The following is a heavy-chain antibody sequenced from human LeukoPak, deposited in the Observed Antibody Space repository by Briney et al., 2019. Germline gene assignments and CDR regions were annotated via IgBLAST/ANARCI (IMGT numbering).Heavy chain of an antibody. CDR2: INHSGST. CDR1: GGSFSGYY. D-gene: IGHD2-2*01. J-gene: IGHJ4*02. Sequence: SETLSLTCAVYGGSFSGYYWSWIRQPPGEGLEWIGEINHSGSTNYNPSLKSRVTISVDASKNQFSLKLSSVTAADTAVYYCARATNDCSSTSCSLYYFDYWGQGTLVTVSS. CDR3: ARATNDCSSTSCSLYYFDY. V-gene: IGHV4-34*01.